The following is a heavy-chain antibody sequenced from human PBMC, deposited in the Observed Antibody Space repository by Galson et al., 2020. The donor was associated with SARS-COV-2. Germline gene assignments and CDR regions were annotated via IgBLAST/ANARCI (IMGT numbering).Heavy chain of an antibody. CDR2: INSDGSSI. D-gene: IGHD2-8*01. V-gene: IGHV3-74*01. CDR3: VKDQWGEADS. CDR1: GFTFKNYW. J-gene: IGHJ4*02. Sequence: QAGGSLRLSCAGSGFTFKNYWMHWVRQVPGKGLVWVSRINSDGSSISYTDSVKGRFTISRDNAKSTLYLQMNSLRVEDTAIYYCVKDQWGEADSWGQGTLLSVSS.